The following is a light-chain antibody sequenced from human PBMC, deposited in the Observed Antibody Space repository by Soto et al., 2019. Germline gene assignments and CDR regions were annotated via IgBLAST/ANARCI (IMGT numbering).Light chain of an antibody. Sequence: DIQLTQSPSFLSASVGDRVTITCRASQDISNFLAWFQQKPGRAPKLLIYAVFTLQSGVQSRFSGSGSGAEFTLTIRSLQPEDFATYYCKQVDSYPLTFGGGTKVDIK. CDR1: QDISNF. CDR2: AVF. V-gene: IGKV1-9*01. J-gene: IGKJ4*01. CDR3: KQVDSYPLT.